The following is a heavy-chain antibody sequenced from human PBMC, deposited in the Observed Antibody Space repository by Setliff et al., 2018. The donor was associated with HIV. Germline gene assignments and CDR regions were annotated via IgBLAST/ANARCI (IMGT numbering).Heavy chain of an antibody. CDR3: ARVDTEGIAVAGTAFDI. D-gene: IGHD6-19*01. Sequence: GASVKVSCKASGYSLISHDINWVRQAPGQGLEWMGRISIYNGNVNTAPKFQGRVTMTTDTSTNTAYLELRSLRSDDTAVYYCARVDTEGIAVAGTAFDIWGQGTMVTVSS. CDR1: GYSLISHD. V-gene: IGHV1-18*01. J-gene: IGHJ3*02. CDR2: ISIYNGNV.